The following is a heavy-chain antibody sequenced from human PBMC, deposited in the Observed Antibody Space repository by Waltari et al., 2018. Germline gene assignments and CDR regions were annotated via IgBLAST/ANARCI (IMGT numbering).Heavy chain of an antibody. Sequence: EVQLVESGGGSVQPGGSLRLSCAASGFMFRSYAMSWVRQAPGKGLEWVSSISGSDGRANYADSAKGRFTISRDNFKNTLFLEMNSLRADDAAVYYCAAWGAWGADNYWGQGTLVTVSS. J-gene: IGHJ4*02. CDR2: ISGSDGRA. D-gene: IGHD3-16*01. CDR1: GFMFRSYA. V-gene: IGHV3-23*04. CDR3: AAWGAWGADNY.